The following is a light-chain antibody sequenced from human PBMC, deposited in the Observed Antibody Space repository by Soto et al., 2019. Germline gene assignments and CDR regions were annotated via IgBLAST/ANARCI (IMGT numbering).Light chain of an antibody. V-gene: IGLV2-14*03. CDR3: SSFTDTGTVM. J-gene: IGLJ3*02. CDR2: DVS. CDR1: SSDVGAHHS. Sequence: QSVLTQPASVSSSPGQSFPIPCTGSSSDVGAHHSVSWYQQHPGRAPKLIIFDVSNRPSGVSNRFSGSKSGNTASLTISGLQPEDEADYYCSSFTDTGTVMFGGGTKVTVL.